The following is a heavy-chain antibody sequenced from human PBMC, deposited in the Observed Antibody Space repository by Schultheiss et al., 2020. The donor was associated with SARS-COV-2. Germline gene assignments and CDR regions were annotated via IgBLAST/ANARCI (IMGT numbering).Heavy chain of an antibody. CDR3: AKDQVVPAARRPAYYYYYGMDV. J-gene: IGHJ6*02. CDR2: IWYDGSNK. CDR1: GFTFSSYG. Sequence: GGSLRLSCAASGFTFSSYGMHWVRQAPGKGLEWVAVIWYDGSNKYYADSVKGRFTISRDNSKNTLYLQMNSLRAEDTAVYYCAKDQVVPAARRPAYYYYYGMDVWGQGTTVTVSS. D-gene: IGHD2-2*01. V-gene: IGHV3-33*06.